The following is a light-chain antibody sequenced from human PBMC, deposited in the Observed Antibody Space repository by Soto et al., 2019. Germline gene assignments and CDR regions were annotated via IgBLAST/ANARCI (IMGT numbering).Light chain of an antibody. CDR1: QSLLHSNGYNY. CDR2: LGS. V-gene: IGKV2-28*01. CDR3: MQALQGT. J-gene: IGKJ2*02. Sequence: DIVMTQSPLSLPVTPGEPASISCRSSQSLLHSNGYNYLDWYLQKPGQSPQLLIYLGSNRASGVPDRFSGSGPGTDFTLKISRVEAEDVGVYYCMQALQGTFGQGTKLEIK.